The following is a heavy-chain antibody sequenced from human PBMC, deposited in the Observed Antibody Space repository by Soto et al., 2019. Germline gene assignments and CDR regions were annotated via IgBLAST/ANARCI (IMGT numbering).Heavy chain of an antibody. Sequence: EVQLLESGGGLLQPGGSLRLSCSSSGFNFSSHGMSWVRQAPGKGLEWVSHIGGNGVSIYYADSVRGRFTISRDNSKNTLYLQMNSLRVEDTAVYYCAKGYDYVSFDMWGQGTMVSVS. D-gene: IGHD3-16*01. CDR2: IGGNGVSI. CDR3: AKGYDYVSFDM. CDR1: GFNFSSHG. V-gene: IGHV3-23*01. J-gene: IGHJ3*02.